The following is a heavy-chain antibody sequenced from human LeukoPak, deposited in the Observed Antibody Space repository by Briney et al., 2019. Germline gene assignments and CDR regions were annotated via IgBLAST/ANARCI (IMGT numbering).Heavy chain of an antibody. CDR2: ISAYNGNT. CDR1: GYTFTGYY. CDR3: ARGLKSTVVTSLPLDP. D-gene: IGHD4-23*01. Sequence: GASVKVSCKASGYTFTGYYMHWVRQAPGQGLEWMGWISAYNGNTNYAQKLQGRVTMTTDTSTSTAYMELRSLRSDDTAVYYCARGLKSTVVTSLPLDPWGQGTLVTVSS. V-gene: IGHV1-18*04. J-gene: IGHJ5*02.